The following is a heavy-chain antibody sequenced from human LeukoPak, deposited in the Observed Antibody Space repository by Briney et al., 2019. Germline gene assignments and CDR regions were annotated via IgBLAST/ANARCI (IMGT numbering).Heavy chain of an antibody. Sequence: GGSLRLSCAASEFTFSNYAMSWVRQAPGKGLEWVSAISGSGFITYYSDSVKGRFTISRDNSKNTLYLQMNSLRAEDTAVYYCARMGEWLALDYWGQGTLVTVSS. CDR3: ARMGEWLALDY. D-gene: IGHD3-3*01. CDR1: EFTFSNYA. J-gene: IGHJ4*02. V-gene: IGHV3-23*01. CDR2: ISGSGFIT.